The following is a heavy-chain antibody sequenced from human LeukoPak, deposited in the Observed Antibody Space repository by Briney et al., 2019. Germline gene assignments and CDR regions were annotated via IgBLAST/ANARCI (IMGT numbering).Heavy chain of an antibody. Sequence: GGSLRLSCAASRFIFSDAWMTWVRQAPGKGLEWVGRIKSKTDGGATDYAAPVKGRFTISRDDSKKRLYLQMNSLRVEDTAVYYCAKEQDNLLLLSHFDSWGQGILVTVSA. CDR3: AKEQDNLLLLSHFDS. J-gene: IGHJ4*02. CDR1: RFIFSDAW. CDR2: IKSKTDGGAT. V-gene: IGHV3-15*01. D-gene: IGHD1-14*01.